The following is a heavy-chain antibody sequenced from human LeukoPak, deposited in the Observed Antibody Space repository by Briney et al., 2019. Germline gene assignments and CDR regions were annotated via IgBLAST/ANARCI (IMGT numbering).Heavy chain of an antibody. V-gene: IGHV4-39*01. Sequence: SETLSLTCTVSGGSISSSSYYRGWIRQPPGKGLEWIGSIYYSGSTYYNPSLKSRVTISVDTSKNQFSLKLSSVTAADTAVYYCARQEIAVAVDYWGQGTLVTVSS. CDR1: GGSISSSSYY. D-gene: IGHD6-19*01. J-gene: IGHJ4*02. CDR2: IYYSGST. CDR3: ARQEIAVAVDY.